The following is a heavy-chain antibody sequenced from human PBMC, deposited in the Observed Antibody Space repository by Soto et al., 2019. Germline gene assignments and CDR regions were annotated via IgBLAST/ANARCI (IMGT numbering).Heavy chain of an antibody. CDR1: GYSITSGYY. D-gene: IGHD3-16*01. Sequence: LSLTCTVSGYSITSGYYWAWIRQSPGKGLEWIAYIYHSGRTYYNSSLKSRLTISVDTSKNQFSLKLTSVTAADTAVYFCARDGGSLGPDLDYWGQGTLVTVSS. CDR2: IYHSGRT. V-gene: IGHV4-38-2*02. J-gene: IGHJ4*02. CDR3: ARDGGSLGPDLDY.